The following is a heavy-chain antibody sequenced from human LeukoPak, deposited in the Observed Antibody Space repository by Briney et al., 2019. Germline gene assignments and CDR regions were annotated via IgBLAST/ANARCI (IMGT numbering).Heavy chain of an antibody. CDR2: MYYSGST. CDR1: GGSISSGDYY. D-gene: IGHD2-15*01. V-gene: IGHV4-30-4*08. CDR3: ARGGYCSGGSCYAPPGILY. Sequence: SQTLSLTCTVSGGSISSGDYYWSWIRQPPGRGLELIGYMYYSGSTYYNPSLKSRVTISVDTSKNQLSLKLSSVTAADTAVYYCARGGYCSGGSCYAPPGILYWGQGTLVTVSS. J-gene: IGHJ4*02.